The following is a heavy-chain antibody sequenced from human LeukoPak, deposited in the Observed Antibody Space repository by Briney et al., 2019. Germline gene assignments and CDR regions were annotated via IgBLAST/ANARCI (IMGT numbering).Heavy chain of an antibody. Sequence: GGSLRLSCAASGFTFSSYAMSWVRQAPGKGLEWVSAISGSGGSTYYADSVKGRFTISRDNSKNTLYLQMNSLRAEDTAVYYCAKDSRYDFWSGYYSDEDYWGQGTLVTVSS. CDR3: AKDSRYDFWSGYYSDEDY. CDR1: GFTFSSYA. V-gene: IGHV3-23*01. CDR2: ISGSGGST. J-gene: IGHJ4*02. D-gene: IGHD3-3*01.